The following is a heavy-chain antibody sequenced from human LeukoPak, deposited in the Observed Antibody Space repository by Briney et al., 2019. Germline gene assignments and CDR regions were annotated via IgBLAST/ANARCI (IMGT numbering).Heavy chain of an antibody. CDR1: GGTFSSYA. J-gene: IGHJ4*02. CDR2: IIPIFGTA. Sequence: GASVKVSCRASGGTFSSYAISWVRQAPGQGLEWMGGIIPIFGTANYAQKFQGRVTITTDESTSTAYMELSSLRSEDTAVYYCASPRWFGELWSPFDYWGQGTLVTVSS. CDR3: ASPRWFGELWSPFDY. D-gene: IGHD3-10*01. V-gene: IGHV1-69*05.